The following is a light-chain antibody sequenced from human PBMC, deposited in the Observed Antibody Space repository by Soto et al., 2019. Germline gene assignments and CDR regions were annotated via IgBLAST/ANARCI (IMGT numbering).Light chain of an antibody. Sequence: QSVLTQPASVSGFPGQSITISCTGTSKDVGGYNYVSWYQKHPGKAPKLKIYDVNKRPSGVSNRFSGSKSGNTASLTISGLQAEDEADYYCSSYSNTSTLYVFGTGTKVPVL. CDR2: DVN. V-gene: IGLV2-14*01. CDR3: SSYSNTSTLYV. CDR1: SKDVGGYNY. J-gene: IGLJ1*01.